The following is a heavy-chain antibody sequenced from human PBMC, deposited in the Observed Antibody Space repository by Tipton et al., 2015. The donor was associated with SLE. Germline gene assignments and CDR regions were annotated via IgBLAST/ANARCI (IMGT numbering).Heavy chain of an antibody. V-gene: IGHV3-30-3*01. D-gene: IGHD3-16*01. J-gene: IGHJ4*02. CDR3: ARDARHDYGNPGDY. Sequence: SLRLSCAASGFSFSSYAMHWVRQAPGKGLEWVAVISYDGSNKYRADSVKGRFTISRDNSKNTLYLQMNSLRAEDTAVYYCARDARHDYGNPGDYWGQGTLVSVSS. CDR2: ISYDGSNK. CDR1: GFSFSSYA.